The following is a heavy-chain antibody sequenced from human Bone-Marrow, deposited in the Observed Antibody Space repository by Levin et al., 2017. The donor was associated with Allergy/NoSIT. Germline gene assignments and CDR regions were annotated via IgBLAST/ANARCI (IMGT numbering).Heavy chain of an antibody. CDR2: IGTFNGNT. J-gene: IGHJ5*02. V-gene: IGHV1-18*01. CDR3: ARDSANFYPQPYNWFDP. CDR1: GYTFTSHG. D-gene: IGHD4/OR15-4a*01. Sequence: RASVKVSCKTSGYTFTSHGISWVRRAPGHGLEWLGWIGTFNGNTNYARKFRGRLTLTTDTSTTTAYMELRSLTSDDSAIYYCARDSANFYPQPYNWFDPWGQGTLVTVSS.